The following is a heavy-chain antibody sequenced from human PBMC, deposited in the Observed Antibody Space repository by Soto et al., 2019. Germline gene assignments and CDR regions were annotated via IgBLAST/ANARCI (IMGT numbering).Heavy chain of an antibody. CDR1: GFIFSSYN. CDR2: ISSSSSYI. V-gene: IGHV3-21*01. J-gene: IGHJ4*02. Sequence: GGSLRLSCAASGFIFSSYNMNWVRQALGKGPEWVSSISSSSSYIYYADSVKGRFTISRDNAKNSLYLQMNSVRAEDTAVYYCARVGVAARHPTNYDYWGQGTLVTVSS. CDR3: ARVGVAARHPTNYDY. D-gene: IGHD6-6*01.